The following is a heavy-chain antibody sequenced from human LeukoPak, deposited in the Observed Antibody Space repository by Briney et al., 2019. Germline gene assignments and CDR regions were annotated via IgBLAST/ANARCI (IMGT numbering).Heavy chain of an antibody. CDR1: GFTFSSSG. CDR2: INSDGSST. D-gene: IGHD6-19*01. J-gene: IGHJ2*01. CDR3: ARPPYSSGSFDL. V-gene: IGHV3-74*01. Sequence: GGSLRLSCAASGFTFSSSGMHWVRQAPGKGLVWVSRINSDGSSTIYADSVKGRFTISRDNAENTLYLQMNSLRAEDTAVYFCARPPYSSGSFDLWGRGTLVSVSS.